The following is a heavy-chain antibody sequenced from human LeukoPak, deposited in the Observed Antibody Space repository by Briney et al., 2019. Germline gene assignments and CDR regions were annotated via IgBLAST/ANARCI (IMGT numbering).Heavy chain of an antibody. D-gene: IGHD3-16*01. J-gene: IGHJ6*02. CDR1: GFTFSSYA. CDR2: ISSNGGST. Sequence: GGSLRLSCSASGFTFSSYAMHWVRQAPGKGLEYVSAISSNGGSTYYADSVKGRFTISRDNSKNTLYLQMNSLRAEDTAVYYCARDLGELVHYGMDVWGQGTTVTVSS. CDR3: ARDLGELVHYGMDV. V-gene: IGHV3-64*04.